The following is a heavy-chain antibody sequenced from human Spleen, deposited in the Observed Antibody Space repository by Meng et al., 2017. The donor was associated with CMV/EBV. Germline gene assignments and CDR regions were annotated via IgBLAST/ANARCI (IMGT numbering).Heavy chain of an antibody. V-gene: IGHV1-18*01. D-gene: IGHD5-24*01. J-gene: IGHJ4*02. CDR3: ARDWVELLYLDY. CDR2: ISAYNGNT. Sequence: ASVKVSCKASGGTFSSYTISWVRQAPGQGLEWMGRISAYNGNTNYAQKLQGRVTMTTDTSTSTAYMELRSLRSDDAAVYYCARDWVELLYLDYWGQGTLVTVSS. CDR1: GGTFSSYT.